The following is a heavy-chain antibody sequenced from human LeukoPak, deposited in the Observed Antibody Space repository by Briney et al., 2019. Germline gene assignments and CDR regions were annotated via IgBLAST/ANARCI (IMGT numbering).Heavy chain of an antibody. J-gene: IGHJ5*02. CDR1: GGSISSYY. Sequence: SETLSLTCTVSGGSISSYYWSWIRQPPGKGLEWIGYIYYSGSTNYNPSLKSRVTISVDTSKNQFSLKLSSVTAADTAVYYCARGHIVVVVAAPNWFDPWGQGTLVTVSS. CDR3: ARGHIVVVVAAPNWFDP. CDR2: IYYSGST. V-gene: IGHV4-59*08. D-gene: IGHD2-15*01.